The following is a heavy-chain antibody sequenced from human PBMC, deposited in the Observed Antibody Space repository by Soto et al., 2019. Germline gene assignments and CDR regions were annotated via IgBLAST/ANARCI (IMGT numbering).Heavy chain of an antibody. D-gene: IGHD6-13*01. V-gene: IGHV1-69*13. J-gene: IGHJ5*02. CDR1: GGTFSSYA. Sequence: SVKVSCKASGGTFSSYAISLVRQAPGQGLEWMGGIIPIFGTANYAQKFQGRVTITADESTSTAYMELSSLRSEDTAVYYCARYSSSWPVNWFDPWGQGTLVTVSS. CDR2: IIPIFGTA. CDR3: ARYSSSWPVNWFDP.